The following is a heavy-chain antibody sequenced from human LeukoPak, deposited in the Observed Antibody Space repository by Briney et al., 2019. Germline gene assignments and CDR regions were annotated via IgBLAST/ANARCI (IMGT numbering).Heavy chain of an antibody. J-gene: IGHJ4*02. V-gene: IGHV3-23*01. D-gene: IGHD4-17*01. CDR3: AKGTGVTTVTTYHY. CDR1: GFTFSSYA. CDR2: ISGSGGST. Sequence: GGSLRLSCAASGFTFSSYAMSWVRQAPGKGLEWVSAISGSGGSTYYADSVRGRFTISRDNSKNTLYLQMNSLRAEDTAVYYCAKGTGVTTVTTYHYWGQGTLVTVSS.